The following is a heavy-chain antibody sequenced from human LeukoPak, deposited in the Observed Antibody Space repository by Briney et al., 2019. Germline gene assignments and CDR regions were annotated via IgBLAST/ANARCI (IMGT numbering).Heavy chain of an antibody. CDR2: IKQDGSEK. J-gene: IGHJ4*02. V-gene: IGHV3-7*03. Sequence: GGSLRLSCAASGFTFSSYWMSWVCQAPGKGLEWVANIKQDGSEKYYVDSVKGRFTISRDNAKNSLYLQMNSLRAEDTAVYYCAREGQYSSGWSFDYWGQGTLVTVSS. D-gene: IGHD6-19*01. CDR3: AREGQYSSGWSFDY. CDR1: GFTFSSYW.